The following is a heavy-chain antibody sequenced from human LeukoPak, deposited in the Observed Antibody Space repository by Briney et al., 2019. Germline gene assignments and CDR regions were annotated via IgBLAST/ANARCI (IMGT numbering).Heavy chain of an antibody. CDR3: AGHGALGYSYGSVSEYNGMDV. CDR2: IFYSGNM. Sequence: SETLSLTCSVSGDSLSSYYWSWIRQPPGKTLEWIGYIFYSGNMGYNPSLKSPVTMSRDTSKNQVSLKLTSVTAADTAIYYCAGHGALGYSYGSVSEYNGMDVWGQGTAVTVSS. V-gene: IGHV4-59*08. D-gene: IGHD5-18*01. J-gene: IGHJ6*02. CDR1: GDSLSSYY.